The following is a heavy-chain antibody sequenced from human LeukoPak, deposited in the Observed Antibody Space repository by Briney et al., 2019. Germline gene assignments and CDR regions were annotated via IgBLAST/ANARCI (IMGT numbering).Heavy chain of an antibody. J-gene: IGHJ4*02. Sequence: LGESLKISCKSSGYSSTNYWIAWVRQMPGKGLEWMAIVYPRDSDTTYSPSFQGQVTVSADKSINTAYLQWSSLKASDTAMYYCTRPDSTGFYTDWGQGTLVTVSS. D-gene: IGHD3-22*01. CDR2: VYPRDSDT. V-gene: IGHV5-51*01. CDR1: GYSSTNYW. CDR3: TRPDSTGFYTD.